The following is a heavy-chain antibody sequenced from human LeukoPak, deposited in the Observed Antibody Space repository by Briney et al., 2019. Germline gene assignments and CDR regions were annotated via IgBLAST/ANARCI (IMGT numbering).Heavy chain of an antibody. J-gene: IGHJ2*01. V-gene: IGHV3-13*01. CDR1: GFTFRSYD. CDR3: ARAAYSSTWYSRYFDL. D-gene: IGHD6-13*01. Sequence: GGSLSLSGAAFGFTFRSYDMHWFRQATGKGLEWVSGIGTAGEIYYPGSVKGRFTISRENAKNSLYLQMNSLRAGDTAVYYCARAAYSSTWYSRYFDLWGRGTLVTVSS. CDR2: IGTAGEI.